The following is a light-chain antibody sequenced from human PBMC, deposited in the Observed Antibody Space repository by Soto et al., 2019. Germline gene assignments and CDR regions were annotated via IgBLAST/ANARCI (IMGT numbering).Light chain of an antibody. CDR3: QQGGNRPPRT. V-gene: IGKV3-11*01. Sequence: EVVLTQSPATLSLSPGESATRSCRASESVGSYLAWYQQRPDQAPRLVIYDTSTRATGIADRFSGSGSGTDFTLTIITLEPEDFAVYYCQQGGNRPPRTFGQGTKVEIK. J-gene: IGKJ1*01. CDR1: ESVGSY. CDR2: DTS.